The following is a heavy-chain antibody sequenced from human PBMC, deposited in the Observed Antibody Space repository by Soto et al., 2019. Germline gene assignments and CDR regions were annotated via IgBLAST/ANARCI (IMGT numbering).Heavy chain of an antibody. D-gene: IGHD3-22*01. CDR1: GGSISSYY. V-gene: IGHV4-59*01. CDR2: IYYSGST. Sequence: SETLSLTCTVSGGSISSYYWSWIRQPPGKGLEWIGYIYYSGSTNYSPSLKSRVTISVDTSKNQFSLKLSSVTAADTAVYYCAREYYYDSSEENWFDPWGQGTLVTISS. J-gene: IGHJ5*02. CDR3: AREYYYDSSEENWFDP.